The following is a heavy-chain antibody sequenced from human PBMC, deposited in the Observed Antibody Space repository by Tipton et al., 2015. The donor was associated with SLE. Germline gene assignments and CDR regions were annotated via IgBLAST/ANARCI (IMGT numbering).Heavy chain of an antibody. Sequence: TLSLTCTVSGYSISNGNYYLSWIRQPAGQGLEWIGHIDTSGNTYYNPSLESRVTISVDTSRTQFSVKLSSVTAADTAVYYCATGSGGRGDYWGQGALVTVSS. CDR2: IDTSGNT. D-gene: IGHD2-15*01. CDR3: ATGSGGRGDY. V-gene: IGHV4-61*09. J-gene: IGHJ4*02. CDR1: GYSISNGNYY.